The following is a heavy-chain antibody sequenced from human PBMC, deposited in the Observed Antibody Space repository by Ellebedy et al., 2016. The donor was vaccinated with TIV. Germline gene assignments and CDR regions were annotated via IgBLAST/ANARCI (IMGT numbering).Heavy chain of an antibody. CDR1: GYTFTGYY. V-gene: IGHV1-2*02. J-gene: IGHJ4*02. CDR2: INPNSGGT. Sequence: AASVKVSCKASGYTFTGYYMHWVRQAPGQGLEWMGWINPNSGGTNYAQKFQGRVTMTRDTSISTAYMELSRLRSDDTAVYYCAREDLDADTAMGYWGQGTLVTVSS. D-gene: IGHD5-18*01. CDR3: AREDLDADTAMGY.